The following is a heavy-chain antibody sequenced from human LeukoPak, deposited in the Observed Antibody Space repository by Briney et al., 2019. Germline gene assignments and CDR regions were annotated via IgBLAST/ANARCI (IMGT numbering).Heavy chain of an antibody. CDR3: ARDSSAYDYYDSSGYYDGFDY. Sequence: GGSLRLSCEASGFTFSSYAMHWVRQAPGKGLEWVAVISYDGSNKYYADSVKGRFTISRDNSKNTLYLQMNSLRAEDTAVYYCARDSSAYDYYDSSGYYDGFDYWGQGTLVTVSS. D-gene: IGHD3-22*01. J-gene: IGHJ4*02. CDR1: GFTFSSYA. V-gene: IGHV3-30*04. CDR2: ISYDGSNK.